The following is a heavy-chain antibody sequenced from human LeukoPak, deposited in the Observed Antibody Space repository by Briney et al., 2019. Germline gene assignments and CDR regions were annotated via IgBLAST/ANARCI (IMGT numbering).Heavy chain of an antibody. V-gene: IGHV4-31*03. Sequence: SQTLSLTCTVSGGSISSGGYYWSWIRQHPGKGLEWIGYIYYSGSTYYNPSLKSRVTISVDTSKNQFSLKLSSVTAADTAVYYCAREGVAAPKYYYYGMDVWGQGTTVTVPS. J-gene: IGHJ6*02. CDR1: GGSISSGGYY. D-gene: IGHD6-13*01. CDR2: IYYSGST. CDR3: AREGVAAPKYYYYGMDV.